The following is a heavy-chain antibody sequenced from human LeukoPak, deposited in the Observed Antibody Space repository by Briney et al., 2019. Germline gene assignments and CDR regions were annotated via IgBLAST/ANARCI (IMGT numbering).Heavy chain of an antibody. J-gene: IGHJ4*02. CDR3: AKDLTLYGDFPYFDY. CDR1: GFIVSTNY. V-gene: IGHV3-66*01. CDR2: LYSGGTT. D-gene: IGHD2-21*01. Sequence: PGGSLRLSCAASGFIVSTNYMSWVRQAPGKGLEWVSVLYSGGTTYYADSVKGRFTISRDNSKNTLYLQMNSLRAEDTAVYYCAKDLTLYGDFPYFDYWGQGTLVTVSS.